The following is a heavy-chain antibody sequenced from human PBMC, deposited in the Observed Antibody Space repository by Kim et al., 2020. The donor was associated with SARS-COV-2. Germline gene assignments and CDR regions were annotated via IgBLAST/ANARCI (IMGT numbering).Heavy chain of an antibody. CDR2: IVVGSGNT. D-gene: IGHD3-9*01. V-gene: IGHV1-58*01. CDR1: GFTFTSSA. CDR3: AAAILQGPQQRFVFRLNWFDP. Sequence: SVKVSCKASGFTFTSSAVQWVRQARGQRLEWIGWIVVGSGNTNYAQKFQERVTITRDMSTSTAYMELSSLRSEDTAVYYCAAAILQGPQQRFVFRLNWFDPWGQGTLVTVSS. J-gene: IGHJ5*02.